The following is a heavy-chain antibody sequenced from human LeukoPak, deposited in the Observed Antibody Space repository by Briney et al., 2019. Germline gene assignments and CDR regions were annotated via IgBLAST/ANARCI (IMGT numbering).Heavy chain of an antibody. CDR2: IGYGGVSI. V-gene: IGHV3-23*01. Sequence: GGSLRLSCTASEFIFSNAWMTWGRQVPGKGLEWVAIIGYGGVSIYYADSVKGRFTISRDDSNNTLSLQMNNLRGEDTAVYYCAKGSNTAMANFDYWGQGTLVTVSS. CDR1: EFIFSNAW. J-gene: IGHJ4*02. CDR3: AKGSNTAMANFDY. D-gene: IGHD5-18*01.